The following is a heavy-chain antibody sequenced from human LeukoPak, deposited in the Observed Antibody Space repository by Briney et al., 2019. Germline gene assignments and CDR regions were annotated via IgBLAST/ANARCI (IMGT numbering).Heavy chain of an antibody. CDR3: AKELDTMFFDY. J-gene: IGHJ4*02. CDR2: AGWAGGTT. V-gene: IGHV3-43*01. D-gene: IGHD3-10*02. Sequence: GGSLRLSCATSGFNFDRYTIHWVRQAPGKGLEWVSLAGWAGGTTFYSDSVRGRFTISRDSGRKSVYLQMNSLTTDDTAFYFCAKELDTMFFDYWGQGAPVTVSS. CDR1: GFNFDRYT.